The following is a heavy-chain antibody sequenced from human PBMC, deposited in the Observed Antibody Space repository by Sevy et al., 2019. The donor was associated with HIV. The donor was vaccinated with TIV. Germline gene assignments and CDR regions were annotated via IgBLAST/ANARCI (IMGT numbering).Heavy chain of an antibody. D-gene: IGHD6-6*01. J-gene: IGHJ5*02. CDR2: IYRSGST. CDR1: GGSISSSNW. Sequence: SETLSLTCGVSGGSISSSNWWHWVRQPPGKGLEWIGEIYRSGSTNYNPSLKSRVTISVDNSKNQFSLQLNSVTAADTAVYYCARGLDTPRGFDPWGQGTLVTVSS. CDR3: ARGLDTPRGFDP. V-gene: IGHV4-4*02.